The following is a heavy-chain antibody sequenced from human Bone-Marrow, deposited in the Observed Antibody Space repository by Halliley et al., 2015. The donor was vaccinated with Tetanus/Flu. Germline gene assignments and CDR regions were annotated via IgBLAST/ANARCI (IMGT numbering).Heavy chain of an antibody. Sequence: LRLSCTVSGASLSMNTFYWGWIRQPPGKGLEWIGSVFFSGRTYYNPSLKSRVTMSVGTSTNQFSLRLNSVTATDTAVYYCARTDTAVVAFDYWGQGTLVTVSS. V-gene: IGHV4-39*01. J-gene: IGHJ4*02. CDR1: GASLSMNTFY. CDR2: VFFSGRT. D-gene: IGHD5-18*01. CDR3: ARTDTAVVAFDY.